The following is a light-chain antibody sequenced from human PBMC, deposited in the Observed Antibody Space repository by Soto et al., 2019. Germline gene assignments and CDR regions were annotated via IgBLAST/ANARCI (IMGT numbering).Light chain of an antibody. Sequence: EIVVIQSPATISETPGKRATLSCRASQSVISNLAWYQQKPGQTPRLLIYGASTRATGIPARFSGSGSGTEFTLTISSLQSEDFVVDYCKHSTNWPSTFGQGTRLDI. CDR2: GAS. J-gene: IGKJ5*01. CDR1: QSVISN. CDR3: KHSTNWPST. V-gene: IGKV3-15*01.